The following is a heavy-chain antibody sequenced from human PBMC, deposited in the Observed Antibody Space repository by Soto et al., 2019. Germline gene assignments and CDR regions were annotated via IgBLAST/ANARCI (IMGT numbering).Heavy chain of an antibody. CDR3: ARDRSYTTDY. J-gene: IGHJ4*02. Sequence: GESLKISCAASGFTFSNSWMHWVRQAPGKGLVWVSYINSDGSTTTYADSVKGRFTISGDNAKNTVYLQITSLTAEDTAVYYCARDRSYTTDYWGQGTLVTVSS. CDR2: INSDGSTT. V-gene: IGHV3-74*01. CDR1: GFTFSNSW. D-gene: IGHD1-26*01.